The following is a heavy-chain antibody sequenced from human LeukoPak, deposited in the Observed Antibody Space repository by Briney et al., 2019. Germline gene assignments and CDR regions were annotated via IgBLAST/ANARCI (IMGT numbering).Heavy chain of an antibody. CDR1: GFTFSNYW. V-gene: IGHV3-7*01. CDR3: ARGGNWVDY. J-gene: IGHJ4*02. CDR2: VKQDGSEI. Sequence: GGSLRLSCAAPGFTFSNYWMSWVRQGPGKGLEWVANVKQDGSEISYVDSVEGRFTISRDNAKNSLYLQMNSLSADDTAVYYCARGGNWVDYWGQGTLVTVSS. D-gene: IGHD7-27*01.